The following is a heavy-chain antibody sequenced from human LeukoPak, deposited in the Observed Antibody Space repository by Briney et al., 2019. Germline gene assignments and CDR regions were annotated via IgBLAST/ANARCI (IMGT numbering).Heavy chain of an antibody. V-gene: IGHV3-23*01. D-gene: IGHD1-26*01. CDR3: AKDRSIGTYYTFDS. J-gene: IGHJ4*02. Sequence: QPGGSLRLSCAASGFTFSTYAMSWVRQAPGKGLEWVSSISGGGETTHYAESVKGRFTIPRDNSKNTLYLQMSSLTAKDTAVYYCAKDRSIGTYYTFDSWGQGTLVTVSS. CDR2: ISGGGETT. CDR1: GFTFSTYA.